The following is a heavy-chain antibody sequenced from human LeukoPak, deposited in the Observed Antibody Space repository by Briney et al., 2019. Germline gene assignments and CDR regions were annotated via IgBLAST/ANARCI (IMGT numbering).Heavy chain of an antibody. CDR1: GFTFGDYA. V-gene: IGHV3-20*04. CDR2: ISPDGSTT. J-gene: IGHJ4*02. D-gene: IGHD1-26*01. Sequence: GGSLRLSCTGSGFTFGDYAVSWVRQAPGKGLMWVSRISPDGSTTLYADSVKGRFTISRDNAKNSLYLQMNSLRAEDTAVYYCARESWGAADYWGQGTLVTVSS. CDR3: ARESWGAADY.